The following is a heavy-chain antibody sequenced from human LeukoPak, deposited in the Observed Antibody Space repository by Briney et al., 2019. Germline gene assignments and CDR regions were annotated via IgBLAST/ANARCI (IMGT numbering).Heavy chain of an antibody. Sequence: GGSLRLSCAASGFTFSSYAMSWVRQAPGEGLEWVSAISGSGGSTYYADSVKGRFTISRDNSKNTLYLQMNSLRAEDTAVYYCAKDSIMITFGGVIVLHVTNPHYWGQGTLVTVSS. D-gene: IGHD3-16*02. CDR1: GFTFSSYA. J-gene: IGHJ4*02. CDR2: ISGSGGST. CDR3: AKDSIMITFGGVIVLHVTNPHY. V-gene: IGHV3-23*01.